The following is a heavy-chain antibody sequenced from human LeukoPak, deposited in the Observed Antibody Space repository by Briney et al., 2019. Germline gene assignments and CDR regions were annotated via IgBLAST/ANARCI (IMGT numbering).Heavy chain of an antibody. CDR1: GGSFRGYY. Sequence: SETLSLTCAVYGGSFRGYYWSWIHQPPGKGLEWIGEINHSGSTNYNPSLKSRVTISVDTSKNQFSLKLSSVTAADTAVYYCARVGVLYYGSGSYYKEVFDYWGQGTLVTVSS. J-gene: IGHJ4*02. CDR3: ARVGVLYYGSGSYYKEVFDY. CDR2: INHSGST. V-gene: IGHV4-34*01. D-gene: IGHD3-10*01.